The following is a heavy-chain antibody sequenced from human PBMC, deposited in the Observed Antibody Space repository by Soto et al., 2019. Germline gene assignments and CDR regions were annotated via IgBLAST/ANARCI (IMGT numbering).Heavy chain of an antibody. CDR1: GFTFDDYA. D-gene: IGHD5-18*01. J-gene: IGHJ4*02. CDR2: ISWNSGSI. CDR3: AKAVRDGYNYYFDY. Sequence: EVQLVESGGGLVQPGRSLRLSCAASGFTFDDYAMYWVRQAPGKGLEWVSGISWNSGSIDYADSVKGRFTISRDNAKNSLYLQMNSLRAEDTALYYCAKAVRDGYNYYFDYWGQGTLVNVSS. V-gene: IGHV3-9*01.